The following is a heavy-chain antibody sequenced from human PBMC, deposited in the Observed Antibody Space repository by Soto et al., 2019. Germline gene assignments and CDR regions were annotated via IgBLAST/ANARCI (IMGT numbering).Heavy chain of an antibody. CDR2: ISGSGGST. CDR3: AKDRGGYYYDSGGYPTWWGY. V-gene: IGHV3-23*01. D-gene: IGHD3-22*01. J-gene: IGHJ4*02. Sequence: EVQLLESGGGLVQPGGSLRLSCAASGFTFSSYAMSWVRQAPGKGLEWVSAISGSGGSTYYADSVKGRFTISRDNSKNTLYLQMNSLRAEDTAVYYCAKDRGGYYYDSGGYPTWWGYWGQGTLVTVSS. CDR1: GFTFSSYA.